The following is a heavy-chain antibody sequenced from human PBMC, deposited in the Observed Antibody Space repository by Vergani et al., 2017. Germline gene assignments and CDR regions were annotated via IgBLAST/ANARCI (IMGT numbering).Heavy chain of an antibody. Sequence: QVQLVESGGGVVQPGRSLRLSCAASGFTFSSYGMHWVRQAPGKGLEWVSRINSDGSSTSYADSVKGRFTISRDNSKSTLYLQRNSLRAEDTAVYYCAKDPTSGWLRDYFDYWGQGTLVTVSS. CDR1: GFTFSSYG. J-gene: IGHJ4*02. V-gene: IGHV3-NL1*01. CDR2: INSDGSST. D-gene: IGHD6-19*01. CDR3: AKDPTSGWLRDYFDY.